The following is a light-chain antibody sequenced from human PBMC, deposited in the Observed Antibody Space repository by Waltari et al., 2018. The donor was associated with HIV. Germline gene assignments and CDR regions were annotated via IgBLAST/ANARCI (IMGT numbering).Light chain of an antibody. J-gene: IGLJ1*01. CDR1: SSDVGGYNY. CDR3: SSYTSSSTLGV. CDR2: EVS. Sequence: QSALTQPAPVSGSPGQSITISCTGTSSDVGGYNYVSWYQQHPGKAPKLMIYEVSNRPSGVSNRFSGSKSGNTASLTISGLQAEDEADYYCSSYTSSSTLGVFGTGTKVTVL. V-gene: IGLV2-14*01.